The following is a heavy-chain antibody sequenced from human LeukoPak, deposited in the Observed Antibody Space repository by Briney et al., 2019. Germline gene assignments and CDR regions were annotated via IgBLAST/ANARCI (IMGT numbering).Heavy chain of an antibody. D-gene: IGHD3-9*01. CDR1: GFTFSDYA. J-gene: IGHJ4*02. V-gene: IGHV3-23*01. Sequence: GASLRLSCAASGFTFSDYAMSWVRQPPGKGLEWVSAITGSGGNTYYAASVKGRFTISRDNSKNTVFLQMNSLRAEDTAVYYCAKWGYYDVLTGYYVSDYWGQGTLVSVSS. CDR3: AKWGYYDVLTGYYVSDY. CDR2: ITGSGGNT.